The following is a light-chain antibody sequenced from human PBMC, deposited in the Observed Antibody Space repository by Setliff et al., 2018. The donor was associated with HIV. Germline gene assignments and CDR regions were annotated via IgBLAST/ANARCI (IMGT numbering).Light chain of an antibody. CDR3: CSNTGSNTFV. V-gene: IGLV2-23*01. Sequence: SALAQPASVSGSPGQSITISCTGTSNDVGRYDLVSWCQQHPARAPKLIIYQATRRPSGVSNRFSGSKSGNVASLTISGLQAEDEADYYCCSNTGSNTFVFGTGTKSPS. CDR1: SNDVGRYDL. J-gene: IGLJ1*01. CDR2: QAT.